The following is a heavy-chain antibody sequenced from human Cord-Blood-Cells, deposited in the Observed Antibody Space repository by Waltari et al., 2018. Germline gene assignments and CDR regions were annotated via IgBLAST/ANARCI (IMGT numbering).Heavy chain of an antibody. CDR1: GYTFTGYY. D-gene: IGHD2-15*01. J-gene: IGHJ6*02. CDR2: INPNSGGT. Sequence: QVQLVQSGAEAKKPGASVKVSCKASGYTFTGYYMHWVRQAPGQGLEWMGRINPNSGGTNYAQKFQGRVTMTRDTSISTAYMELSRLRSDDTAVYYCARVQCSGGSCYYYYGMDVWGQGTTVTVSS. V-gene: IGHV1-2*06. CDR3: ARVQCSGGSCYYYYGMDV.